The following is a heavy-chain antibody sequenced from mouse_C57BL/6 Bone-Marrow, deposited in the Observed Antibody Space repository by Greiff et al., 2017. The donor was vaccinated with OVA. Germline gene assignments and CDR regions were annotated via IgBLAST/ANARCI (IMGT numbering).Heavy chain of an antibody. CDR3: AKGLTTVVAYYFDY. Sequence: QVQLQQSGAELARPGASVKLSCKASGYTFTSYGISWVKQRTGQGLEWIGEIYPRSGNTYYNEKFKGKGTLTADKSASTAYMELRSLTSEDSAVYFCAKGLTTVVAYYFDYWGQGTTLTVSS. J-gene: IGHJ2*01. V-gene: IGHV1-81*01. CDR1: GYTFTSYG. CDR2: IYPRSGNT. D-gene: IGHD1-1*01.